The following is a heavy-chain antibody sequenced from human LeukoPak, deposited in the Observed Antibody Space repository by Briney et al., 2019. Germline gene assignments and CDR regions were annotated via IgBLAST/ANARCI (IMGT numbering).Heavy chain of an antibody. CDR2: INSDGSST. V-gene: IGHV3-74*01. CDR1: GFTFSSYW. D-gene: IGHD3-22*01. Sequence: PGGSLRLSCAASGFTFSSYWMRWVRQAPGKGLVWVSRINSDGSSTSYADSVKGRFTISRDNAKNTLYLQMNSLRAEDTAVYYCARDGDTYYYDSSGYTHFDYWGQGTLVTVSS. J-gene: IGHJ4*02. CDR3: ARDGDTYYYDSSGYTHFDY.